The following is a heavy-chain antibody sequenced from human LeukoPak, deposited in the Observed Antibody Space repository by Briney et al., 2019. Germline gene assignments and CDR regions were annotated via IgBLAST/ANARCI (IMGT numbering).Heavy chain of an antibody. CDR3: ARDRGVTTDAFDI. D-gene: IGHD4-17*01. Sequence: GGSLRLSCAASGFTLSSYSMNWVRQAPGKGLEWVSSISSSSSYIYYADSVKGRFTISRDNAKNSLYLQMNSLRAEDTAVYYCARDRGVTTDAFDIWGQGTVVTVSS. CDR1: GFTLSSYS. J-gene: IGHJ3*02. V-gene: IGHV3-21*01. CDR2: ISSSSSYI.